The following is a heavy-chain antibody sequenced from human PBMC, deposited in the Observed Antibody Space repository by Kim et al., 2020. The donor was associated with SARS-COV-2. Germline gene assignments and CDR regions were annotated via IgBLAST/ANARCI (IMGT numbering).Heavy chain of an antibody. J-gene: IGHJ2*01. V-gene: IGHV4-59*01. Sequence: SETLSLTCTVSGGSISSYYWSWIRQPPGKGLEWIGYIYYSGSTNYNPSLESRVTISVDTSKNQFSLKLSSVTAADTAVYYCSISKRGGSRWYVGEWYFDL. D-gene: IGHD6-13*01. CDR2: IYYSGST. CDR1: GGSISSYY. CDR3: SISKRGGSRWYVGEWYFDL.